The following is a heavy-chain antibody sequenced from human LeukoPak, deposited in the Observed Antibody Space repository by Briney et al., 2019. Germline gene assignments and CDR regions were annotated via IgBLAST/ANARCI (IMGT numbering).Heavy chain of an antibody. CDR3: AKAPVTTCSGAYCYPFDY. D-gene: IGHD2-15*01. CDR1: GFTFSDYY. V-gene: IGHV3-11*01. Sequence: GGSLRLSCAASGFTFSDYYMSWIRQAPGKGLEWVSYISSSGSTIYYADSVKGRFTISRDNAKNSLYLQMNSLRAEDAAVYYCAKAPVTTCSGAYCYPFDYWGQGTLVTVSS. J-gene: IGHJ4*02. CDR2: ISSSGSTI.